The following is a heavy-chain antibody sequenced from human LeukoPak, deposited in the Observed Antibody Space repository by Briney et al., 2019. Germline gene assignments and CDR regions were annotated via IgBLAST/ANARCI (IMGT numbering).Heavy chain of an antibody. CDR1: GFTFSSYA. CDR2: ISGSGDST. V-gene: IGHV3-23*01. CDR3: AKETPTMVRGVIYYGMDV. J-gene: IGHJ6*02. Sequence: GGSLRLSCAASGFTFSSYAMSWVRQAPGKGLEWVSAISGSGDSTYYADSVKGRFTISRDNSKNTLYLQMNSLRAEDTAVYYCAKETPTMVRGVIYYGMDVWGQGTTVTVSS. D-gene: IGHD3-10*01.